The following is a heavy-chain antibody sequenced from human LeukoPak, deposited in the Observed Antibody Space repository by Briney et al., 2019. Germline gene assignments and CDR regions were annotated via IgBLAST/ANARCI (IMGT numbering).Heavy chain of an antibody. J-gene: IGHJ5*02. V-gene: IGHV1-2*02. CDR2: INPNSGDT. CDR3: ARGSIVVVPAASVFDP. D-gene: IGHD2-2*01. Sequence: ASVKVSCKASGYTLTGYYLHWVRQAPRQGLEWMGWINPNSGDTNFAQKFQGRVTMTRDTSISTAYMELSRLRSDDTAVYYCARGSIVVVPAASVFDPWGQGTLVTVSS. CDR1: GYTLTGYY.